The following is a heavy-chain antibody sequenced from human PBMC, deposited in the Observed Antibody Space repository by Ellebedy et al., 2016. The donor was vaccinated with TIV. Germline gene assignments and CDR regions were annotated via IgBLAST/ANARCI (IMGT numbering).Heavy chain of an antibody. CDR1: GYTFTSYG. J-gene: IGHJ3*01. CDR2: LSSYNGNT. CDR3: ARIGGGVSGTSFDV. Sequence: AASVKVSCKASGYTFTSYGISWVRQAPGRGLGWMGWLSSYNGNTKYAQKFQGRVTMTTDTSTSTTYMELRGLRSDDTALYYCARIGGGVSGTSFDVWGQGTIVTVSS. V-gene: IGHV1-18*04. D-gene: IGHD3-16*01.